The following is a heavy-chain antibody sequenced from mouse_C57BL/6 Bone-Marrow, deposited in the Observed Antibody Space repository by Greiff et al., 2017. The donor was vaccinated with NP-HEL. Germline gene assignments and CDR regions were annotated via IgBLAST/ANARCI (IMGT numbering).Heavy chain of an antibody. V-gene: IGHV1-61*01. D-gene: IGHD2-5*01. Sequence: QVQLQQPGAELVRPGSSAKLSCKASGYTFTSYWMDWVKQRPGQGLEWIGNIYPSDSETHYNQKFKDKATLTVDKSSSTAYMQLSSLTSEDSAVYYCARWDYSNYGFAYWGQGTLVTVSA. CDR1: GYTFTSYW. J-gene: IGHJ3*01. CDR2: IYPSDSET. CDR3: ARWDYSNYGFAY.